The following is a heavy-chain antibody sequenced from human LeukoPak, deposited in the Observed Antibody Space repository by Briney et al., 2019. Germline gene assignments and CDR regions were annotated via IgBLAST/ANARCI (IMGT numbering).Heavy chain of an antibody. D-gene: IGHD2-21*01. CDR1: GYTFTGYY. J-gene: IGHJ4*02. Sequence: ASVKVSCKASGYTFTGYYMHWVRQAPGQGLEWMGWINPNSGGTNYAQKFQGRVTMTRDTSISTAYMELSRLRSDDTAVYYCASLAHFDATTYYRDFWGQGTLVTVSS. CDR2: INPNSGGT. CDR3: ASLAHFDATTYYRDF. V-gene: IGHV1-2*02.